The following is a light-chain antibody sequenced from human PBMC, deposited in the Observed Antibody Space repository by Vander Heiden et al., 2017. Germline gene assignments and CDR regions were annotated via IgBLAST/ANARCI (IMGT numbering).Light chain of an antibody. CDR1: QSISSD. Sequence: DIQMTQSPSSLSAAVGDRVTITCRASQSISSDLNWYQQKPGKATKLLIYAASSLQSGVPSRVSGSGSGTDFTLTISSLQPEDVATYYCQQSYSTPWTFGQGTKVEIK. J-gene: IGKJ1*01. CDR3: QQSYSTPWT. V-gene: IGKV1-39*01. CDR2: AAS.